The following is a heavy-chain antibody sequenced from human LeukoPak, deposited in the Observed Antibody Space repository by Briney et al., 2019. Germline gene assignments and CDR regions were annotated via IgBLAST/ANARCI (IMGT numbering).Heavy chain of an antibody. V-gene: IGHV3-21*01. J-gene: IGHJ4*02. Sequence: GGSLRLSCAASGFTFSSYSMNWVRQAPGKGLEWVSSISSSSSYIYYADLVKGRFTISRDNAKNSLYLQMNGLRAEDTAVYYCTLQYYYGSGSYYNPDYWGQGTLVTVSS. CDR1: GFTFSSYS. CDR2: ISSSSSYI. CDR3: TLQYYYGSGSYYNPDY. D-gene: IGHD3-10*01.